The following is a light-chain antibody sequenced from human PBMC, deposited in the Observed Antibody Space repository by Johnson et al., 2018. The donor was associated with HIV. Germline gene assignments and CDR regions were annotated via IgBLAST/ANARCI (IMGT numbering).Light chain of an antibody. Sequence: QSVLTQPPSVSAAPGQKVTISCSGSSSNIGNNYVSWYQQLPGTAPKLLIYDNNKRPSGIPDRFSGSKSGTSATLGITGLQTGDEADYYGGTCDSSLIGVFGTGTKVPVL. CDR3: GTCDSSLIGV. CDR1: SSNIGNNY. V-gene: IGLV1-51*01. J-gene: IGLJ1*01. CDR2: DNN.